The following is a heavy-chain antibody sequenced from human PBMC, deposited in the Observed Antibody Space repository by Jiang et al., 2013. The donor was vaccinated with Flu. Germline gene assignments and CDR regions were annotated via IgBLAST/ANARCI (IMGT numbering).Heavy chain of an antibody. V-gene: IGHV1-3*01. Sequence: SGAEVKKPGASVKVSCKASGYTFTAYAMHWVRQAPGQRLEWMGWINAGNGDTKHSQKFQDRITITMDTSASTAYMELNSLRSEDTAVYFCGRDPPLSSGGRKYYYYYGMDVWGQGTTVTVSS. CDR1: GYTFTAYA. CDR3: GRDPPLSSGGRKYYYYYGMDV. D-gene: IGHD6-25*01. CDR2: INAGNGDT. J-gene: IGHJ6*02.